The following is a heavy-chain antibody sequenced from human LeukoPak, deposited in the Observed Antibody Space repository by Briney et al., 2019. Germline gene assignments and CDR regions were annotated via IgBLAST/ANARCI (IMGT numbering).Heavy chain of an antibody. CDR3: AKVALRYSLSAYFDY. D-gene: IGHD4-17*01. J-gene: IGHJ4*02. CDR2: ISGSGGST. CDR1: GFTFSSYA. V-gene: IGHV3-23*01. Sequence: GGSLRLSCAASGFTFSSYAMSWVRQAPGKGLEWVSAISGSGGSTYYADSVKGRFTISRDNSKNTLYLQMNSLRADDTAVYYCAKVALRYSLSAYFDYWGQGTLVTVSS.